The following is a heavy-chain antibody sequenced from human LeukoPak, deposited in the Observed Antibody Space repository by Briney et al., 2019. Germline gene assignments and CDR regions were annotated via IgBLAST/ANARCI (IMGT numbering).Heavy chain of an antibody. V-gene: IGHV3-30-3*01. CDR3: ARDRVTYCGGDCYVDD. D-gene: IGHD2-21*01. CDR2: ISYDGSNK. CDR1: GFTFSSYA. J-gene: IGHJ4*02. Sequence: GGSLRLPCAASGFTFSSYAMHWVRQAPGKGLEWVAVISYDGSNKYYADSVKGRFTISRDNSKNTLYLQMNSLRAEDTAVYYCARDRVTYCGGDCYVDDWGQGTLVTVSS.